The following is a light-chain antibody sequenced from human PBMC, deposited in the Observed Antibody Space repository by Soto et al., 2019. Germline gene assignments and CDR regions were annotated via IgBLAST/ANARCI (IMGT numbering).Light chain of an antibody. CDR2: EVT. Sequence: QSVLTQPPSASGSPGQSVTISCTGTSGDIGGYDYVSWYQQHPGKAPKLMIYEVTKRPLGVPDRFSGSKSGNTASLTVSGLQAEDEADYYCQSYDNILSGPLFGGGTKVTVL. CDR1: SGDIGGYDY. V-gene: IGLV2-8*01. CDR3: QSYDNILSGPL. J-gene: IGLJ3*02.